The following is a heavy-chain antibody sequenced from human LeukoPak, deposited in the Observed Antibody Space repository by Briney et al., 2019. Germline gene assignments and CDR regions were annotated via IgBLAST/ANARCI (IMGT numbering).Heavy chain of an antibody. Sequence: PGRSLRLSCAASGFTFSSYAMHWVRQAPGKGLEWVAVISYDGSNKYYADSVKGRFTISRDNSKNTLYLQMNSLRAEDTAVYYCAKAVVAATGGAFDIWGQGTMVTVSS. V-gene: IGHV3-30-3*01. CDR2: ISYDGSNK. CDR3: AKAVVAATGGAFDI. D-gene: IGHD2-15*01. J-gene: IGHJ3*02. CDR1: GFTFSSYA.